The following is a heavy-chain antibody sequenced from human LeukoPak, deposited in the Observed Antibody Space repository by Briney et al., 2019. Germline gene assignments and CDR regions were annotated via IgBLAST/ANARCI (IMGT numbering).Heavy chain of an antibody. V-gene: IGHV1-18*04. D-gene: IGHD1-26*01. CDR3: ASFIGQRNSGSYQRAMYYFDY. Sequence: GASVKVSCKASGYTFTGYYMHWVRQAPGQGLEWMGWISAYNGNTNYAQKLQGRVTMTTDTSTSTAYMELRSLRSDDTAVYYCASFIGQRNSGSYQRAMYYFDYWGQGTLVTVSS. CDR2: ISAYNGNT. J-gene: IGHJ4*02. CDR1: GYTFTGYY.